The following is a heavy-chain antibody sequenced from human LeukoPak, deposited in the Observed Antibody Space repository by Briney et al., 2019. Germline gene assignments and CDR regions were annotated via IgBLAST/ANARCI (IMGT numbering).Heavy chain of an antibody. CDR1: GFTFSSYA. V-gene: IGHV3-23*01. CDR3: AKGRSIAAGPYYYYMDV. D-gene: IGHD6-6*01. Sequence: HPGGSLRLSCAASGFTFSSYAMSWVRQAPGKGLEWVSAISGSGGSTYYADSVKGRFTISRDNSKNTLYLQMNSLRAEDTAVYYCAKGRSIAAGPYYYYMDVWGKGTTVTVSS. J-gene: IGHJ6*03. CDR2: ISGSGGST.